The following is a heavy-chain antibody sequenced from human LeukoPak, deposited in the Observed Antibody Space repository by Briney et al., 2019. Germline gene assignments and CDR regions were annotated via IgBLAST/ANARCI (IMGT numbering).Heavy chain of an antibody. J-gene: IGHJ4*02. CDR3: ARRGCYGGNCYPCDY. Sequence: GGSLRLSCSASGFTLSSNAMSWVRQAPGKGLEWVSSISLRGADTNYADSVKGRFTISRDDSKNALYLQMSSLRAEDTAVYFCARRGCYGGNCYPCDYWGQGTLVTVSS. CDR1: GFTLSSNA. V-gene: IGHV3-23*01. D-gene: IGHD2-21*02. CDR2: ISLRGADT.